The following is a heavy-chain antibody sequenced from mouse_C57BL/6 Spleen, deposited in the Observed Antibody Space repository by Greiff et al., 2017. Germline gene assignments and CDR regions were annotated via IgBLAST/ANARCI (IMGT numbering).Heavy chain of an antibody. Sequence: QVQLKQSGAELVMPGASVKLSCKASGYTFTSYWMHWVKQRPGQGLEWIGEIDPSDSYTNYNQKFKGKSTLTVDKSSSTAYMQLSSLTSEDSAVYYCARNDGYYDYWGQGTTLTVSS. V-gene: IGHV1-69*01. CDR2: IDPSDSYT. CDR3: ARNDGYYDY. D-gene: IGHD2-3*01. CDR1: GYTFTSYW. J-gene: IGHJ2*01.